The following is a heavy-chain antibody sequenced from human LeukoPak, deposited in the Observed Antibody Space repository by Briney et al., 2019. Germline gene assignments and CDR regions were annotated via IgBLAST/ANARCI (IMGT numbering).Heavy chain of an antibody. CDR2: ISGGSITT. Sequence: GGSLRLSCTASEFTFSGCAMSWVRQAPGKGLEWVSAISGGSITTYYADSVKGRFTISRDNSKNTLYLQMNSLGAEDTAIYYCAKGLYDWLSGTDYWGQGTLVTVSS. CDR3: AKGLYDWLSGTDY. D-gene: IGHD3-9*01. J-gene: IGHJ4*02. CDR1: EFTFSGCA. V-gene: IGHV3-23*01.